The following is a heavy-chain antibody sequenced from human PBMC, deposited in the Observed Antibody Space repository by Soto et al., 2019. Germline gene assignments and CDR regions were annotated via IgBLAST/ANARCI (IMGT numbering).Heavy chain of an antibody. CDR2: INQDGSEK. J-gene: IGHJ6*04. CDR1: GFTFSNYW. CDR3: ASPGVVVVVGGSQLTDV. Sequence: GGSLRLSCAASGFTFSNYWMSWVRQGPGKGLEWVASINQDGSEKYYVDSVKGRFTIFRDNAKNSLSLQMNSLGAEDTAVYYCASPGVVVVVGGSQLTDVWGKGTTVTVSS. D-gene: IGHD2-15*01. V-gene: IGHV3-7*01.